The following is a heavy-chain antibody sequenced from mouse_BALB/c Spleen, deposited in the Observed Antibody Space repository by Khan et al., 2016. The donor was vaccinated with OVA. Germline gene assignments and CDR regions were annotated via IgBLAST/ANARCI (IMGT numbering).Heavy chain of an antibody. Sequence: EVQLQQSGAELVMPGASVKLSCTASGFNIKDTYMHWVKQRPEQGLEWIGRIDPANGNTKCDPKFQGKATITADTSSNTAYLQLSSLTSEDTAVYYCVRDYWDVFAYWGQGTLVTVSA. CDR1: GFNIKDTY. CDR3: VRDYWDVFAY. V-gene: IGHV14-3*02. CDR2: IDPANGNT. D-gene: IGHD4-1*01. J-gene: IGHJ3*01.